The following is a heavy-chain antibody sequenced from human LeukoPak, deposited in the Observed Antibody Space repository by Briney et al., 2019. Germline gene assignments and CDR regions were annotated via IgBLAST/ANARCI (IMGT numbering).Heavy chain of an antibody. CDR2: IKQDGSEK. CDR1: GFTFSSYW. V-gene: IGHV3-7*01. CDR3: ATDPRPYYDILTGYYNPPFVDY. J-gene: IGHJ4*02. Sequence: GGSLRLSCAASGFTFSSYWMSWVRQAPGKGLEGVANIKQDGSEKYYVDSGKGPFTISRDNAKTSVYLQMTSLRAEDTAVYYCATDPRPYYDILTGYYNPPFVDYWGQGTLVTVSS. D-gene: IGHD3-9*01.